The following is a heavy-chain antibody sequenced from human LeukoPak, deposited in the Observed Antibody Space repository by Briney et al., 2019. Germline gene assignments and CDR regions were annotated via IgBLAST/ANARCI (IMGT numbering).Heavy chain of an antibody. V-gene: IGHV4-39*01. CDR3: ARHAVEGEWLQFYYFNY. CDR1: GGSIRNSGFY. J-gene: IGHJ4*02. D-gene: IGHD5-24*01. CDR2: IYNSGTT. Sequence: SETLSLTCAVSGGSIRNSGFYWGWIRRPPGKGLEWIASIYNSGTTYYNPSIKSRITIFVDTSKNQVSLKLRSVTAADTAVYYCARHAVEGEWLQFYYFNYWGQGSLVTVSS.